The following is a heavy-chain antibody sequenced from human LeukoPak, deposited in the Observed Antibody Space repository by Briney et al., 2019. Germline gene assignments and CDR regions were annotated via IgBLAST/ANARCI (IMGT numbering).Heavy chain of an antibody. J-gene: IGHJ4*02. V-gene: IGHV1-69*06. Sequence: ASVKVSCKASGGTFINSAFSWVRQAPGQGLEWMGGIIPIFDSPNYAQKFQGRVTITADTSTNTAFLELTSLRSEDTAFYYCSFYYYDSTSFFDYWGQGTLVTVSS. D-gene: IGHD3-22*01. CDR2: IIPIFDSP. CDR1: GGTFINSA. CDR3: SFYYYDSTSFFDY.